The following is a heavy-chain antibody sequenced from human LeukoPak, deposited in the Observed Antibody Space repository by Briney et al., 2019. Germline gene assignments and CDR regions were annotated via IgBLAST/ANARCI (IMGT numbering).Heavy chain of an antibody. V-gene: IGHV4-39*07. CDR2: IYYSGST. D-gene: IGHD3-3*01. Sequence: SETLSLTCTVSGDSISSSSYYWGWIRQPPGKGLEWIGSIYYSGSTYYNPSLKSRVTISVDTSKNQFSLKLSSVTAADTAVYYCARDRPGYDFWSGYYSNWFDPWVQGTLVTVSS. CDR1: GDSISSSSYY. CDR3: ARDRPGYDFWSGYYSNWFDP. J-gene: IGHJ5*02.